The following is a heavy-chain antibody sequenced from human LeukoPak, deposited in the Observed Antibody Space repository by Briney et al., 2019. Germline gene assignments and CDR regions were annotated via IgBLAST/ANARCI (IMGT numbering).Heavy chain of an antibody. Sequence: PPETLSLTCTVSGGSISGFYWSWIRQPPGKGLEWIGYIYYSGSTTYNPSLKSRVTISVDTSKKQFSLKLASVPAADTAIYYCARDMRGYSDDASFISFDIWGRGTVVTVSS. V-gene: IGHV4-59*01. CDR1: GGSISGFY. J-gene: IGHJ3*02. CDR2: IYYSGST. D-gene: IGHD3-22*01. CDR3: ARDMRGYSDDASFISFDI.